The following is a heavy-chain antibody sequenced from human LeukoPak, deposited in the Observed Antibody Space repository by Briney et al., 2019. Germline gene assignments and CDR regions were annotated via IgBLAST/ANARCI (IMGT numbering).Heavy chain of an antibody. V-gene: IGHV4-34*01. J-gene: IGHJ5*02. D-gene: IGHD2-2*01. CDR3: ARRRFGLRPAPGVPAARNWFDP. CDR1: GGSFSGYY. CDR2: INHSGST. Sequence: SETLSLTCAVYGGSFSGYYWSWIRQPPGKGLEWIGEINHSGSTNYNPSLKSRVTISVDTSKNQFSLKLSSVAAADTAVYYCARRRFGLRPAPGVPAARNWFDPWGQGTLVTVSS.